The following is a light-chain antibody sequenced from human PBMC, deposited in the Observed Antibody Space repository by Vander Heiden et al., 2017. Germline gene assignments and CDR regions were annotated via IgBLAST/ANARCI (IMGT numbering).Light chain of an antibody. J-gene: IGKJ2*01. CDR2: GAS. V-gene: IGKV3-20*01. CDR3: QQYGGSPYT. Sequence: EIVLTQSPGTLSLSPGERATLSCRASQSVSSSYLAWYQQKPGQAPRLLIYGASTRATGIPDRFSGSGSGTDFTLTISRLEPEEFAVYFCQQYGGSPYTFGQGTKLEIK. CDR1: QSVSSSY.